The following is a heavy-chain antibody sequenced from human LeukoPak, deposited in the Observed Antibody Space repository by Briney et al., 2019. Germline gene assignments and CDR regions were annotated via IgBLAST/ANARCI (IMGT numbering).Heavy chain of an antibody. J-gene: IGHJ4*02. Sequence: PGGSLRLSCAASGFTFSSYAMNWVRQAPGKGLEWVSILVGSGGVTYYADSVKGRFTISRDNSKNTLYLQMNSLRTEDTAVYYCAEDSGSYHSIDYWGQGTLVAVSS. CDR2: LVGSGGVT. CDR3: AEDSGSYHSIDY. D-gene: IGHD1-26*01. CDR1: GFTFSSYA. V-gene: IGHV3-23*01.